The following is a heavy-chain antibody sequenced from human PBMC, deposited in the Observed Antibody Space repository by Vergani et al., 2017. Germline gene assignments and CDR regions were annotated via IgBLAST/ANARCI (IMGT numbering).Heavy chain of an antibody. Sequence: DVHLAESGGGFVKPGGSLRLSCSASGISFNSYWMHWVRQVSGMGLLWVSRSKSDGSITAYADSVKGRFTISRDNAQNHLYLQINSLRVEDTGVYYCAKARCIESCYMSSWLDSWGQGTLVTVSS. CDR3: AKARCIESCYMSSWLDS. J-gene: IGHJ5*01. CDR2: SKSDGSIT. CDR1: GISFNSYW. V-gene: IGHV3-74*03. D-gene: IGHD3-16*02.